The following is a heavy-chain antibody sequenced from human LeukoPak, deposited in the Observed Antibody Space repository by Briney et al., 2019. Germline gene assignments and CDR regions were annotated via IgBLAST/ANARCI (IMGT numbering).Heavy chain of an antibody. CDR3: AKTGQQLVYYYYYYMDV. Sequence: PGGSLRLSCAASGLSFSTFGMTWVRQAPGKGLEWVSAISGSAVISFYADSVKGRFTISRDNSKNTLYLQMNSLRAEDTAVYYCAKTGQQLVYYYYYYMDVWGKGTTVTVSS. V-gene: IGHV3-23*01. D-gene: IGHD6-13*01. CDR1: GLSFSTFG. CDR2: ISGSAVIS. J-gene: IGHJ6*03.